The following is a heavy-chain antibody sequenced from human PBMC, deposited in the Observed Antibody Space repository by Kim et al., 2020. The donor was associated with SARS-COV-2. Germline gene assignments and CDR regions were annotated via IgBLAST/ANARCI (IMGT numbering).Heavy chain of an antibody. V-gene: IGHV1-2*02. D-gene: IGHD3-16*02. CDR2: GT. J-gene: IGHJ4*02. Sequence: GTNYAQKFQVRVTLPRDTSISTVYLELTSLRSDDTAVYYCARSSLLDFDYWGQGTLVTVSS. CDR3: ARSSLLDFDY.